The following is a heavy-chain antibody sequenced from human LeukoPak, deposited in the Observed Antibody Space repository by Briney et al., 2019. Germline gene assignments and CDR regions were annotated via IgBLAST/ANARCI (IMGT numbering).Heavy chain of an antibody. D-gene: IGHD3-22*01. CDR1: GYTFSGYH. J-gene: IGHJ4*02. CDR2: INPNTAGT. Sequence: ASVKVSCKASGYTFSGYHIHWLRQAPGQGLEWMGWINPNTAGTSYAQKFQGRVAMTRDTSISTAYMELSRLTSDDTAVYYCARVAYYDSTGGWGQGTLVTVSS. V-gene: IGHV1-2*02. CDR3: ARVAYYDSTGG.